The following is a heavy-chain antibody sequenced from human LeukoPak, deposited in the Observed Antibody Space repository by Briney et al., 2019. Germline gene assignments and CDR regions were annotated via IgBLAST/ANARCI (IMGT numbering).Heavy chain of an antibody. D-gene: IGHD2-15*01. Sequence: GGSLRLSCSASGFPFSSYAMHWVRQAPGKGLEYVSAISDSGGSTYYADSVKGRFTISRDNSKNTLYLQMSSLRAEDTAVYFCVRGYSLGPYGMDVWGQGTTVTVSS. J-gene: IGHJ6*02. CDR1: GFPFSSYA. CDR3: VRGYSLGPYGMDV. CDR2: ISDSGGST. V-gene: IGHV3-64D*09.